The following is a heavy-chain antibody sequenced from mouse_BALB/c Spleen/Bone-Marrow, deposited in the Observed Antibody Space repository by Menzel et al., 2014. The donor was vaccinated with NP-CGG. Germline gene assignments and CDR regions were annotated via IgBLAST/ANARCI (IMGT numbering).Heavy chain of an antibody. CDR3: ARAGGYDGFAY. D-gene: IGHD2-2*01. J-gene: IGHJ3*01. CDR2: INPSNGRA. CDR1: GYTFTSYW. Sequence: VQLQQSGAELVKPGASVKLSCKASGYTFTSYWMHWEKQRPGQGLEWIGEINPSNGRADYNEKFRSKATLTVDRSSSTAYMQLSSLTSEDSAVYYCARAGGYDGFAYWGQGTLVTVSA. V-gene: IGHV1S81*02.